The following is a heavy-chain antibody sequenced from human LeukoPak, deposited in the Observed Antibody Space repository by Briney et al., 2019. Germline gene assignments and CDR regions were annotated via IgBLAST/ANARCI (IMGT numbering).Heavy chain of an antibody. CDR1: GGSISSSSYY. D-gene: IGHD3-10*01. Sequence: SETLSLTCTVSGGSISSSSYYWGWIRQPPGKGLEWIGSIYYSGSTYYNPSLKSRVTISVDTSKNQFSLKLSSVTAADTAVYYCARAMVRGVRFFDYRGQGTLVTVSS. CDR3: ARAMVRGVRFFDY. CDR2: IYYSGST. V-gene: IGHV4-39*07. J-gene: IGHJ4*02.